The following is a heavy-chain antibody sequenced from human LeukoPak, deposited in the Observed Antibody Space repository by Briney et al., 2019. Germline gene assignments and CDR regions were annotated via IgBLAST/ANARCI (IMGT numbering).Heavy chain of an antibody. D-gene: IGHD3-10*01. V-gene: IGHV3-48*01. CDR1: GFTFSSYS. CDR2: ITGSISTI. J-gene: IGHJ4*02. Sequence: GGSLRLSCGASGFTFSSYSMNWVRQAPGKGLEWVSYITGSISTIYYADSVKGRFTISRDNGKNSVYLQMNSLRVEDTAFYYCARDSSMLRGPLVIYYFDFWGQGTLVTVSS. CDR3: ARDSSMLRGPLVIYYFDF.